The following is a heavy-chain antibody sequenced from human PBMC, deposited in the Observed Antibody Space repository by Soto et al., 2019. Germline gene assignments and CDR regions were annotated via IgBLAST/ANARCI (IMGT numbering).Heavy chain of an antibody. J-gene: IGHJ6*02. CDR2: IYYSGST. D-gene: IGHD3-10*01. CDR3: ARVGPSVDYYYYYSMDV. V-gene: IGHV4-59*01. CDR1: GGSISSYY. Sequence: QVQLQESGPGLVKPSETLSLTCTVSGGSISSYYWSWIRQPPGKGLEWIGYIYYSGSTNYNPSLKSRVTISVDTSKNQFSLKLSSVTAADTAVYYCARVGPSVDYYYYYSMDVWGQGTTVTVSS.